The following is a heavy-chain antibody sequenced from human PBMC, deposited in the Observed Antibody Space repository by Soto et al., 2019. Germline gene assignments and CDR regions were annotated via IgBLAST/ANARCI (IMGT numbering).Heavy chain of an antibody. J-gene: IGHJ4*02. Sequence: QITLKEFGPTLVKPTQTLTLTCTFSGFSLSISGVGVGWIRQPPGKALEWLALIYWDDDKRYSPSLKSRLTITKDPSKTQVVLTRTNMAPVDTPTYYWEHIPERATAPFDYWGQETLVTASS. V-gene: IGHV2-5*02. CDR1: GFSLSISGVG. CDR3: EHIPERATAPFDY. CDR2: IYWDDDK.